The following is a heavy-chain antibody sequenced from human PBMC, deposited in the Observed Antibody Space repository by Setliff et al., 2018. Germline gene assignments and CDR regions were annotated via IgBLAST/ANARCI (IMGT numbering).Heavy chain of an antibody. V-gene: IGHV4-31*01. CDR2: IYYSGST. J-gene: IGHJ4*02. D-gene: IGHD2-21*02. Sequence: NPSETLSLTCTVSGGSISSGGYYWSWIRQHPGMGLEWIGYIYYSGSTYHNPSLKTLVTISVDTSKNQFSLKLSSVTAADTAVYYCARGFDVCGGGACYTDGPYYFDYWGLGTLVTVSS. CDR1: GGSISSGGYY. CDR3: ARGFDVCGGGACYTDGPYYFDY.